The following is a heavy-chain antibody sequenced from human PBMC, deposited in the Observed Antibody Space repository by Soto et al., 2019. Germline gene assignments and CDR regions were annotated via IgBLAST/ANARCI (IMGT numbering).Heavy chain of an antibody. CDR3: AREHPESTAYDRSGYFDY. D-gene: IGHD5-12*01. Sequence: SETLSLTCTVSGGSISDSDYYWSWIRQHPVKGLEWIGYVFYSGVIYYNPSLKSRVSISIDTSKNQFSLHLSSVTAADTGVYYCAREHPESTAYDRSGYFDYWGQGALVTVSS. V-gene: IGHV4-31*03. CDR2: VFYSGVI. J-gene: IGHJ4*02. CDR1: GGSISDSDYY.